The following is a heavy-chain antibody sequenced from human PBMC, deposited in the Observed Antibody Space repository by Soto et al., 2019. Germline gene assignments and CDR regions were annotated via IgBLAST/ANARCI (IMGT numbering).Heavy chain of an antibody. J-gene: IGHJ4*02. D-gene: IGHD3-10*01. CDR1: GYSITSGYY. CDR2: IYHSGST. V-gene: IGHV4-38-2*02. Sequence: NPSETLSLTCDVSGYSITSGYYWAWIRQPPGKGLEWIASIYHSGSTFYNLSLKSRVTISLDKSKNQFSLKVSSVTAADTAMYYCARDPHGLEGDGRDYWGQGTLVTVSS. CDR3: ARDPHGLEGDGRDY.